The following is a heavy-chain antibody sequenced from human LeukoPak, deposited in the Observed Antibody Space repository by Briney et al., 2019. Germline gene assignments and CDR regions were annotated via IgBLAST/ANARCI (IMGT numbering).Heavy chain of an antibody. J-gene: IGHJ4*02. V-gene: IGHV3-48*03. CDR1: GFTFSSYE. D-gene: IGHD3-22*01. Sequence: GGSLRLSCAASGFTFSSYEMNWVRQAPGKGLEWVSYISRSGSTIYYADSVKGRFTISRDNAKNSLYLQMNSLRAEDTAVYYCARDYTYYYDSSGYYFDYWGQGTLVTVSS. CDR2: ISRSGSTI. CDR3: ARDYTYYYDSSGYYFDY.